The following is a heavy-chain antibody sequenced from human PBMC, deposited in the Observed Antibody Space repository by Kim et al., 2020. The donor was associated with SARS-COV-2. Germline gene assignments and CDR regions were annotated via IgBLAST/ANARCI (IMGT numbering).Heavy chain of an antibody. V-gene: IGHV1-2*02. J-gene: IGHJ4*02. Sequence: ASVKVSCKASGYTFSDYYINWVRQAPGQGLEWLGWINPKSGDKKFAQKFQGRVSLTGDTAINTAFLEMNGLTSDDTAIYFCTRVVLANSGLAIYFDLWGRGTQVTVSS. CDR1: GYTFSDYY. CDR3: TRVVLANSGLAIYFDL. CDR2: INPKSGDK. D-gene: IGHD6-19*01.